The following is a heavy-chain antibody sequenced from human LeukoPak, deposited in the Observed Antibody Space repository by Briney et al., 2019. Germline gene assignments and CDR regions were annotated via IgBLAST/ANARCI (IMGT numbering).Heavy chain of an antibody. D-gene: IGHD1-26*01. CDR3: VKKVSGVAWFDS. V-gene: IGHV4-28*01. CDR1: TYSITSSNW. CDR2: IHYSENP. J-gene: IGHJ5*01. Sequence: SDTLSLTCAVSTYSITSSNWWAWIRQPSGKGLEWIGYIHYSENPHYNPSLKNRVTMSVDTSKNQFSLKLSSVTAVDTAVYYCVKKVSGVAWFDSWGLGTLVTVSS.